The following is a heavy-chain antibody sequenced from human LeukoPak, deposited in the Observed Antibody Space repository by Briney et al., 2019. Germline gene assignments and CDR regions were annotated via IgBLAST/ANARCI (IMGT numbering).Heavy chain of an antibody. Sequence: GGTLRLSCAASGFTFNKYAMSWVRQSPGKGLEWVSAIGRSGANSYYATSVKGRFSVSRDNTKNTFHLQMNSLRAEDTAVYYCAKWGCSGGSCYPFDYWGQGTLVTVSS. D-gene: IGHD2-15*01. CDR3: AKWGCSGGSCYPFDY. V-gene: IGHV3-23*01. CDR1: GFTFNKYA. J-gene: IGHJ4*02. CDR2: IGRSGANS.